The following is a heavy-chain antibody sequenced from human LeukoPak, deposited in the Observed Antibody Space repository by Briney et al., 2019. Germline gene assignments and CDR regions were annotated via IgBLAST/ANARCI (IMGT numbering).Heavy chain of an antibody. Sequence: SETLSLTCSVSGGSISSYYWSWIRQPPGKGLEWIGSIYDSGSTYYNPSLKSRVTISVDTSKNQFSLKLNSVTAADTAVYYCARHYGPWGQGTLVTVSS. CDR2: IYDSGST. J-gene: IGHJ5*02. V-gene: IGHV4-59*05. CDR1: GGSISSYY. CDR3: ARHYGP. D-gene: IGHD3-16*01.